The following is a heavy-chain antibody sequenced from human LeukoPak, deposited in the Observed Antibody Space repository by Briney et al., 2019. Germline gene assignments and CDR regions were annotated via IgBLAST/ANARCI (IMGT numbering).Heavy chain of an antibody. CDR2: ISGSGGST. Sequence: GGSLRLSCAASGFTFSSYAMSWVRQAPGKGLEWVSAISGSGGSTYYVDSVKGRFTISRDNSKNTLYLQMNSLRAEDTAVYYCAKRLAMTGTYHFDYWGQGTLVTVSS. CDR1: GFTFSSYA. J-gene: IGHJ4*02. V-gene: IGHV3-23*01. D-gene: IGHD6-19*01. CDR3: AKRLAMTGTYHFDY.